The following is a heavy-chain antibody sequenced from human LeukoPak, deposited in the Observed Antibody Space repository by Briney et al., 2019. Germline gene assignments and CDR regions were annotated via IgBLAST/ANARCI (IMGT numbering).Heavy chain of an antibody. Sequence: SQILSLTCALSGDTLSSNSAAWNWIRQSPSRGLDWLGRTDDRSKWYTEYVVSVPSPRTINPDTTKNHSALQLTSVTPETAGEYSSASEKLRGAFAIWGQGTMVTVSS. CDR2: TDDRSKWYT. CDR3: ASEKLRGAFAI. CDR1: GDTLSSNSAA. D-gene: IGHD4-23*01. J-gene: IGHJ3*02. V-gene: IGHV6-1*01.